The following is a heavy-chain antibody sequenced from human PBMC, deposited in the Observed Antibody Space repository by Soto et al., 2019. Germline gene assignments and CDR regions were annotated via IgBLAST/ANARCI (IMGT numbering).Heavy chain of an antibody. V-gene: IGHV1-18*01. D-gene: IGHD6-13*01. Sequence: ASVKVSCKASGYTFTSYGISWVRQAPGQGLEWMGWISAYNGNTNYAQKLQGRVTMTTDTSTSTAYMELRSLRSDDTAVYYCARSIVRYSSSWYYFDYWGQGTLVTVSS. CDR3: ARSIVRYSSSWYYFDY. J-gene: IGHJ4*02. CDR1: GYTFTSYG. CDR2: ISAYNGNT.